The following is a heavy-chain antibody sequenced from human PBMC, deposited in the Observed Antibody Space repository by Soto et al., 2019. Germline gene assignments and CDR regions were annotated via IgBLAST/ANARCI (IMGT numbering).Heavy chain of an antibody. CDR3: AKDHGRQHGPGFFDY. CDR1: GFTFSNYA. Sequence: EVQLLESGGGLVQPGGSLRLSCAASGFTFSNYAMSWVRQSPGRGLAWVSAISGSGGSTYYADSVKGRFTISRDSSKNTLYLQMNNLRAEDTAVYYCAKDHGRQHGPGFFDYWGQGTLVTVSS. V-gene: IGHV3-23*01. J-gene: IGHJ4*02. CDR2: ISGSGGST. D-gene: IGHD6-13*01.